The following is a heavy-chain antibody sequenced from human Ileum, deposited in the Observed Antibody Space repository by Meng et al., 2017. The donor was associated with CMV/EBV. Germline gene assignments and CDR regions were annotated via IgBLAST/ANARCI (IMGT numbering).Heavy chain of an antibody. J-gene: IGHJ4*02. CDR1: GNTFIDYY. D-gene: IGHD3-3*01. CDR2: INPKNGGT. Sequence: QVQLGQSGGEVKKPGASVKVSCKASGNTFIDYYIQWVRQAPGQGLEWMGWINPKNGGTLYAQKFQGRVTMTRDTSINTVYMELNRLTSDDTAVYFCARDLWSGSSDYFDYWGQGTLVTVSS. CDR3: ARDLWSGSSDYFDY. V-gene: IGHV1-2*02.